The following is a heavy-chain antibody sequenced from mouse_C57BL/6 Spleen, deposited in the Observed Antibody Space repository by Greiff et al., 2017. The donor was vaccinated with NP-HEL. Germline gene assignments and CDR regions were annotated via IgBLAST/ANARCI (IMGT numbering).Heavy chain of an antibody. D-gene: IGHD1-1*01. Sequence: QVQLKQPGAELVRPGSSVKLSCKASGYTFTSYWMHWVKQRPIQGLEWIGNIDPSDSDTHYNQKFKDKATLTVDKSSSTAYMQLSSLTSEDSAVDYCAREAYCGSGSRFGYWGQGTTLTVSS. CDR2: IDPSDSDT. CDR3: AREAYCGSGSRFGY. CDR1: GYTFTSYW. J-gene: IGHJ2*01. V-gene: IGHV1-52*01.